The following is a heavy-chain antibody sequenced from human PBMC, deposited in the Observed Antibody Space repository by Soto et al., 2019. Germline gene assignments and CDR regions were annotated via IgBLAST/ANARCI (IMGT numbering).Heavy chain of an antibody. Sequence: ASVKVSCKASGYTFTGYYMHWVRQAPGQGLEWMGWINPNSGGTNYAQKFQGRVTMTRDTSISTAYMELSRLRSDDTAVYYCARATYGSGSYYSGPFDYWGHGTLVTVSS. V-gene: IGHV1-2*02. CDR1: GYTFTGYY. CDR3: ARATYGSGSYYSGPFDY. D-gene: IGHD3-10*01. J-gene: IGHJ4*01. CDR2: INPNSGGT.